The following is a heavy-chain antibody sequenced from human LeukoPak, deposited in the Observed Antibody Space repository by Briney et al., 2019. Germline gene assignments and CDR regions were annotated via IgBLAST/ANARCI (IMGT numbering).Heavy chain of an antibody. D-gene: IGHD6-19*01. CDR2: IYYSGST. CDR3: ARHPRIGSGWLDFDY. CDR1: GGSISSSSYY. V-gene: IGHV4-39*01. J-gene: IGHJ4*02. Sequence: SETLSLTCAVSGGSISSSSYYWGWIRQPPGKGLEWIGSIYYSGSTCYNPSLKSRVTISVDTSKNQFSLKLSSVTAADTAVYYCARHPRIGSGWLDFDYWGQGTLVTVSS.